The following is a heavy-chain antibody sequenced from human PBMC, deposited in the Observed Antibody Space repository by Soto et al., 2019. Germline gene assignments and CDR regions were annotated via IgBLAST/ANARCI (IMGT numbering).Heavy chain of an antibody. CDR2: IPTGGHT. V-gene: IGHV4-39*01. CDR1: GRTFNINANF. J-gene: IGHJ4*02. CDR3: VKRSLLMAPT. Sequence: PDTLSLTCTHSGRTFNINANFWYFVWNRQPPGTWLERIGRIPTGGHTHYHAPLQSRANIAADQPKNQFSLSLNSMTAADTDVYYGVKRSLLMAPTWGQGIQVNVSS. D-gene: IGHD1-26*01.